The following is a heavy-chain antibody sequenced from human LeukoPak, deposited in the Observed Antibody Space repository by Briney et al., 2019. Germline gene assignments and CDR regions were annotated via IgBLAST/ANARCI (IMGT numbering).Heavy chain of an antibody. CDR2: ISLTGLT. D-gene: IGHD2-8*01. V-gene: IGHV4-4*02. CDR1: GGSISNTNW. CDR3: SRENGAFSPFGY. J-gene: IGHJ4*02. Sequence: SETRSLTCGVAGGSISNTNWGSWVRQPPGQGLEWIGEISLTGLTHYNPSLESQVTLSLDKSNNHLSLNLTSVTAADTAVYYCSRENGAFSPFGYWGQGTLVTVLS.